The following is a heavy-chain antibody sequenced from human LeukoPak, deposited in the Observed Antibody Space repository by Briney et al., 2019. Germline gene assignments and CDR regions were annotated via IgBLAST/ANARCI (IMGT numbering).Heavy chain of an antibody. V-gene: IGHV3-23*01. D-gene: IGHD6-19*01. CDR2: MSGNGGNT. CDR1: GFTFSGYP. CDR3: AKKATTGWKFDS. J-gene: IGHJ4*02. Sequence: PGGSLRLSCAASGFTFSGYPMIWVRQAPGKGLEWVSGMSGNGGNTYYADSVKGRFTISRDNSKNTLFLQMSSLRAEDTAVYYCAKKATTGWKFDSWGQGTLVIVSS.